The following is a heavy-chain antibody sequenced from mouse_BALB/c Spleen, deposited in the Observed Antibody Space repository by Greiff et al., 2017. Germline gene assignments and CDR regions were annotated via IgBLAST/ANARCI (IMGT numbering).Heavy chain of an antibody. V-gene: IGHV1-69*01. Sequence: VQLQQPGAELVMPGASVKMSCKASGYTFTDYWMHWVKQRPGQGLEWIGAIDTSDSYTSYNQKFKGKATLTVDESSSTAYMQLSSLTSEDSAVYYCARWYGPFDYWGQGTTLTVSS. CDR1: GYTFTDYW. J-gene: IGHJ2*01. CDR3: ARWYGPFDY. CDR2: IDTSDSYT. D-gene: IGHD1-1*01.